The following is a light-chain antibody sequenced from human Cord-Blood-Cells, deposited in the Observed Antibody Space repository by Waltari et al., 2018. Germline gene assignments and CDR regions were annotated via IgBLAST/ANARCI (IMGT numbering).Light chain of an antibody. CDR1: QSISSY. CDR2: AAS. J-gene: IGKJ2*03. V-gene: IGKV1-39*01. Sequence: DFQLTHSPPSLSASVGDRVTITCRASQSISSYLNWYQQKPGKAPKLLIYAASSLQSGVPSRFSGSGSGTDFTLTISSLQPEDFATYYCQQSYSTRYSFGHGTKLEIK. CDR3: QQSYSTRYS.